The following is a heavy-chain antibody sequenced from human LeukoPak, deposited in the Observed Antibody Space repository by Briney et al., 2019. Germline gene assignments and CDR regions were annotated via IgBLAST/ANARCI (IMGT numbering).Heavy chain of an antibody. D-gene: IGHD2-15*01. CDR3: VRGDYCSDGSCLLDY. CDR2: IIPIFGTA. J-gene: IGHJ4*02. CDR1: GGTFSSYA. V-gene: IGHV1-69*13. Sequence: ASVKVSCKASGGTFSSYAISWVRQAPGQGLEWMGGIIPIFGTANYAQKFQGRVTITADESTSTAYMELSSLRSEDTAVYYCVRGDYCSDGSCLLDYWGQGTLVTVSS.